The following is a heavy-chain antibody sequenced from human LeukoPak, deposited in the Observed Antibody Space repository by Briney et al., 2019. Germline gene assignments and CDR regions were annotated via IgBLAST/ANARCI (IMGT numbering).Heavy chain of an antibody. V-gene: IGHV3-30*03. Sequence: GGSLRLSCAASGFTVSSTYMSWVRQAPGKGLEWVAVISYDGGSKYYADSVKGRFTISRDNSKNTLYLQMNSLRAEDTAVYYCARDRSNIAAADGWFDPWGQGTLVTVSS. J-gene: IGHJ5*02. CDR3: ARDRSNIAAADGWFDP. D-gene: IGHD6-13*01. CDR1: GFTVSSTY. CDR2: ISYDGGSK.